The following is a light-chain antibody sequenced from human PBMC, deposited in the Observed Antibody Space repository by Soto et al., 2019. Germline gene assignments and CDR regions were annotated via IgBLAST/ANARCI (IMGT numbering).Light chain of an antibody. Sequence: EIMMTQSPATLSVSPGERATLSCRASQSVSSSYLAWYQQKPGQAPRLLIYDASNRATGIPARFSGSGSGTDFTLTISSLEPEDFAVYYCQQRSNTFGPGTMVDV. CDR1: QSVSSSY. V-gene: IGKV3D-20*02. CDR2: DAS. CDR3: QQRSNT. J-gene: IGKJ3*01.